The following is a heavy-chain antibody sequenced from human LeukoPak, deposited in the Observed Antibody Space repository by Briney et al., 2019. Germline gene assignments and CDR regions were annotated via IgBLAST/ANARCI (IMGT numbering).Heavy chain of an antibody. CDR2: ISYDGSNE. Sequence: GGSLRLSCAASGAASGFIFSGYAMHWVRQAPGKGLEWVAIISYDGSNEYYAGSVRGRFIISRDNTRDTIYLQMSSLRVEDTAVYYCASGYDFWSGYPPAQYSMDVWGQGTTVTVSS. D-gene: IGHD3-3*01. CDR3: ASGYDFWSGYPPAQYSMDV. CDR1: GFIFSGYA. J-gene: IGHJ6*02. V-gene: IGHV3-30-3*01.